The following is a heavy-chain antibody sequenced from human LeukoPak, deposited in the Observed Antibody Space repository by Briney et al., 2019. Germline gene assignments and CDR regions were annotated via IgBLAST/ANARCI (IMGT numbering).Heavy chain of an antibody. J-gene: IGHJ4*02. Sequence: ASVKVSCKASGYTFTGYYIHWVRQAPGQGLEWIVRVNPNSGGTNYAQKFQGRVTMTRDTSISTVYMELSRLRSDDTALYYCARDRRYSSSSGVDYWGQGTLVTVSS. D-gene: IGHD6-6*01. CDR2: VNPNSGGT. V-gene: IGHV1-2*06. CDR1: GYTFTGYY. CDR3: ARDRRYSSSSGVDY.